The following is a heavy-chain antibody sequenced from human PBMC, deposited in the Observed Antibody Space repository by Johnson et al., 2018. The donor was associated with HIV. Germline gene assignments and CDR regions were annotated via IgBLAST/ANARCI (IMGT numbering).Heavy chain of an antibody. Sequence: QVQLVESGGGVVQPGRSLRLSCAASGFTFSSYAMHWVRQAPGKGLEWVAVISYDGSNKYYADAVKGRFTISSDNSKNTLYLQMTSLRAEDTALYYCARGDGGSTDAFDIWGQGTMVTVSS. CDR2: ISYDGSNK. D-gene: IGHD1-26*01. CDR1: GFTFSSYA. CDR3: ARGDGGSTDAFDI. V-gene: IGHV3-30-3*01. J-gene: IGHJ3*02.